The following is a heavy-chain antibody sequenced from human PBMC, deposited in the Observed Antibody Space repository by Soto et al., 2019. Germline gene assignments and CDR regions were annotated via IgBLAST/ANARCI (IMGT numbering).Heavy chain of an antibody. J-gene: IGHJ4*02. CDR2: LVVGSGNT. CDR3: AAVPVLRCLKWVPAYFDY. CDR1: GFMFTRSA. D-gene: IGHD3-3*01. Sequence: AVKGSCKTSGFMFTRSAVQWVRQARGQRLEWIGWLVVGSGNTHYAQHFQERVTLTRDMSTGTAYMELSSLRSEDTAAYYCAAVPVLRCLKWVPAYFDYWRQGTLVTVSS. V-gene: IGHV1-58*01.